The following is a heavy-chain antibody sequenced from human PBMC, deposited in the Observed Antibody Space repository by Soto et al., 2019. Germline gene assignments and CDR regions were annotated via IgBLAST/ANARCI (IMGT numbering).Heavy chain of an antibody. J-gene: IGHJ4*02. V-gene: IGHV1-69*01. CDR2: FITAYRTI. CDR1: GGSFGNSA. Sequence: QVLLVQSGAEVKKPGSSVKISCKASGGSFGNSAINWVRQTPGQGLEWLGGFITAYRTINFAQKFKGRVTITADESTGTAFMTLSGLASNDTAVYYCATGVIWIGYFTVDSWGQGTRVTVSS. CDR3: ATGVIWIGYFTVDS. D-gene: IGHD3-3*01.